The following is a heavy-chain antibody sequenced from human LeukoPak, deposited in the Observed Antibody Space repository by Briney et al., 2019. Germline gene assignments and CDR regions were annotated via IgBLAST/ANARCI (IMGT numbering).Heavy chain of an antibody. V-gene: IGHV4-39*01. CDR1: GGSISSSSYY. J-gene: IGHJ6*03. CDR2: IYYSGST. CDR3: ARHPNYSYYYMDV. Sequence: SETLSLTCTVSGGSISSSSYYWGWIRQSPGKGLEWIGSIYYSGSTYYNPSLKSRVTISVDTSKNQFSLKLSSVTAADTAVYYCARHPNYSYYYMDVWGKGTTVTVSS.